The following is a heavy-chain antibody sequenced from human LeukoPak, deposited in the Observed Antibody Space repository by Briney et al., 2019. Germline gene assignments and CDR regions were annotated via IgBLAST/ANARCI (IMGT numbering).Heavy chain of an antibody. V-gene: IGHV3-23*01. CDR3: AKDSNRLFPRDVDY. Sequence: GGSLRLSCAASGFTFSSFAMSWVRQAPGKGLEWVSAISGSGGSTYYADSVKGRFTISRDNSKNTLYLQMNSLRAEDTAVYYCAKDSNRLFPRDVDYWGQGTPVTVSS. D-gene: IGHD1-14*01. CDR2: ISGSGGST. CDR1: GFTFSSFA. J-gene: IGHJ4*02.